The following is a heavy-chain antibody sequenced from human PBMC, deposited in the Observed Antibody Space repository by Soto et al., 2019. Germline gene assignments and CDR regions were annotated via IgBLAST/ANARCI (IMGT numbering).Heavy chain of an antibody. CDR2: IIPILGIA. CDR3: ARGNDFWSGYYRDWFDP. Sequence: SVKVSCTASGGTFSSYTISWVRLAPGQGFEWMGRIIPILGIANYAQKFQGRVTITADKSTSTAYMELSSLRSEDTAVYYCARGNDFWSGYYRDWFDPWGQGTLVTVSS. J-gene: IGHJ5*02. V-gene: IGHV1-69*02. D-gene: IGHD3-3*01. CDR1: GGTFSSYT.